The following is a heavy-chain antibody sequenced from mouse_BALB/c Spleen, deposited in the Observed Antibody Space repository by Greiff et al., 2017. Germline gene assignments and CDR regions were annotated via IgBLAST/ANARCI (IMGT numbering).Heavy chain of an antibody. CDR3: TRSSPSFAY. CDR2: INPSNGGT. V-gene: IGHV1S81*02. CDR1: GYTFTSYY. J-gene: IGHJ3*01. Sequence: QVQLQQSGAELVKPGASVKLSCKASGYTFTSYYMYWVKQRPGQGLEWIGEINPSNGGTNFNEKFKSKATLTVDKSSSTAYMQLSSLTSEDSAVYYCTRSSPSFAYWGQGTLVTVSA.